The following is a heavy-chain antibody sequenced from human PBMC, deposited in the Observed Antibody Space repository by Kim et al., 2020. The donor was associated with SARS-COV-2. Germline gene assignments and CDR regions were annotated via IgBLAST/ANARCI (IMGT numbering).Heavy chain of an antibody. CDR2: IYPGDSDT. V-gene: IGHV5-51*01. J-gene: IGHJ3*02. CDR1: GYSFTSYW. Sequence: GESLKISCKGSGYSFTSYWIGWVRQMPGKGLEWMGIIYPGDSDTRYSPSFQGQVTISADKSISTAYLQWSSLKASDTAMYYCARQLESSSWYIGAAFDIWGQGTMVTVSS. CDR3: ARQLESSSWYIGAAFDI. D-gene: IGHD6-13*01.